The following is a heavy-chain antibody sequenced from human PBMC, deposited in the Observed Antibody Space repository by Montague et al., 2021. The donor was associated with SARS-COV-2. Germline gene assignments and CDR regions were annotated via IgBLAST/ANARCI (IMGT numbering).Heavy chain of an antibody. J-gene: IGHJ5*02. CDR1: GGSIRSENYY. Sequence: TLSLTCTVSGGSIRSENYYWSWIRQHPGKGLEWIVYIHYSGSTDYNPSLNSRVSISVDTSKNQFSLKLRSVTAADTAVYFCARDGTAGDWFDPWGQGTLVTVSS. D-gene: IGHD1-26*01. CDR2: IHYSGST. V-gene: IGHV4-31*03. CDR3: ARDGTAGDWFDP.